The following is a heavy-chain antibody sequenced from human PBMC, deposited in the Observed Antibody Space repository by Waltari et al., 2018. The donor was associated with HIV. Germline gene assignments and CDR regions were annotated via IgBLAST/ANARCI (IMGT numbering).Heavy chain of an antibody. D-gene: IGHD3-22*01. CDR1: GFTSSSYA. J-gene: IGHJ2*01. Sequence: QVQLVEFGGGVVQPGRSLRLSCAASGFTSSSYAMKWLRQAPGKGLEWVAAMSFDGTNKYYADSVKGRFTISRDNSKNTLYLQMNSLRAGDTAVYYCARDQDPKNYFDRIGWYFDLWGRGTLVTVSS. CDR2: MSFDGTNK. CDR3: ARDQDPKNYFDRIGWYFDL. V-gene: IGHV3-30-3*01.